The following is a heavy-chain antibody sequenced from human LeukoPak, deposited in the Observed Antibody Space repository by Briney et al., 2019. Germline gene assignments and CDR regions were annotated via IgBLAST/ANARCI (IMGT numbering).Heavy chain of an antibody. V-gene: IGHV3-7*03. Sequence: GGSLRFSCAASGFTFSSYWMSWVRQAPGKGLEWVANIKQDGSEKYYVDSVKGRFTISRDNAKNSLYLQMNSLRAEDTAVYYCAREGGISAAGTPIDYWGQGTLVTVSS. CDR3: AREGGISAAGTPIDY. CDR1: GFTFSSYW. D-gene: IGHD6-13*01. CDR2: IKQDGSEK. J-gene: IGHJ4*02.